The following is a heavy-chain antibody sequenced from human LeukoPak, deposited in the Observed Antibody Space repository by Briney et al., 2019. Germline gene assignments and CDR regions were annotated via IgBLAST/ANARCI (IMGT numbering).Heavy chain of an antibody. CDR3: ARSPCGGDCYSGHFQH. Sequence: GESLTISCQGSGYTFTTSWIGWVPQMPGKALEWMGIIYPGDSDTRYSPSFQGQVTISADKSINTAYLRWSSLKASDTAMYYCARSPCGGDCYSGHFQHWGQGTLVTVSS. J-gene: IGHJ1*01. CDR2: IYPGDSDT. D-gene: IGHD2-21*02. V-gene: IGHV5-51*01. CDR1: GYTFTTSW.